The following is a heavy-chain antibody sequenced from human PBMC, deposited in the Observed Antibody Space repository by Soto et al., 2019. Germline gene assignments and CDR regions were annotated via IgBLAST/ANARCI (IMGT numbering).Heavy chain of an antibody. J-gene: IGHJ4*02. CDR3: AGVTLLRGVPTLGIH. Sequence: QVQLQESGPGLVQPSQTLSLTCTVSGGSISSGSYYWSWIRQPPGKGLEWIGYIYYSGTTYYNPSLKSRVTMSLDTSKNQCSLKMSSVTAADTAVYYCAGVTLLRGVPTLGIHWGQGTLVIVSS. CDR1: GGSISSGSYY. CDR2: IYYSGTT. D-gene: IGHD3-10*01. V-gene: IGHV4-30-4*01.